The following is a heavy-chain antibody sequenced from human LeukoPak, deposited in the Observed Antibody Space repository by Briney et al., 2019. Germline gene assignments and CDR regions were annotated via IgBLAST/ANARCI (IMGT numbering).Heavy chain of an antibody. CDR3: ARGGAGGRAFDI. D-gene: IGHD2-15*01. CDR2: TYYSSNGYT. Sequence: QTLSLTFAISGDSVSSNSAAWYWSRLSPSRGIEWLGRTYYSSNGYTDYAVSVKSRLTINPDTSKNQFSLQLHSVTPADTAVYYCARGGAGGRAFDIWGQGTMVTVSS. CDR1: GDSVSSNSAA. J-gene: IGHJ3*02. V-gene: IGHV6-1*01.